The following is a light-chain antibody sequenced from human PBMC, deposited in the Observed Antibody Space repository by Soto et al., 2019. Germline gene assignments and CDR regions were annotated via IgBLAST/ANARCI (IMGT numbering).Light chain of an antibody. CDR3: QQVNGYPHT. CDR1: QGISSH. CDR2: AAS. J-gene: IGKJ2*01. V-gene: IGKV1-9*01. Sequence: DIQLTQSPSFLSASVGDRVTITCWASQGISSHLAWYQQKPGKAPKFLIYAASTLQSGVPSRFSGSGFGTEFALTISSLQPEDFATYYCQQVNGYPHTFGQGTKLEIK.